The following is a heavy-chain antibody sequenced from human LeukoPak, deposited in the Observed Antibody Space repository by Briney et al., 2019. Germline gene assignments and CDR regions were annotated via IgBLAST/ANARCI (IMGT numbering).Heavy chain of an antibody. CDR2: ISWNSGSI. V-gene: IGHV3-9*03. Sequence: GGSLRLSCAASGFTFDDYAMHWVRQAPGKGLGWVSGISWNSGSIRYADSVKGRFTISRDNAKNSLYLQMNSLRAEDMALYYCAKDYYYDSSGPFDYWGQGTLVSVSS. D-gene: IGHD3-22*01. CDR3: AKDYYYDSSGPFDY. CDR1: GFTFDDYA. J-gene: IGHJ4*02.